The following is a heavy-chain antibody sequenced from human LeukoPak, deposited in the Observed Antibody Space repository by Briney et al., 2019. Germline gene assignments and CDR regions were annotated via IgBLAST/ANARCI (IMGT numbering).Heavy chain of an antibody. V-gene: IGHV4-59*02. CDR3: ARGPPLDY. Sequence: PSETLSLTCTVSGGSVSSYYGSWIRQPPGKGLEWLGYIYYSGNTDYNPSLKSRVTISVDTSKNQFSLRVSSVTAADTAVYYCARGPPLDYWGQGTLVTVSS. CDR2: IYYSGNT. J-gene: IGHJ4*02. CDR1: GGSVSSYY.